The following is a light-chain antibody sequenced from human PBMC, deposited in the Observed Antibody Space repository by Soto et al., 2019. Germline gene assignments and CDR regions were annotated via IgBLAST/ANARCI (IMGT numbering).Light chain of an antibody. J-gene: IGKJ4*01. CDR1: QAISNY. V-gene: IGKV1-33*01. CDR3: LQDDNLLPIT. Sequence: DIQMTQSPSSLSASVGDRVTITCQASQAISNYLNWYQQKPWKAPKLLIYDASKLETGVPSRFSGSGSGTDFNFTISCLQPEDIALYYCLQDDNLLPITFGGGTKVEIK. CDR2: DAS.